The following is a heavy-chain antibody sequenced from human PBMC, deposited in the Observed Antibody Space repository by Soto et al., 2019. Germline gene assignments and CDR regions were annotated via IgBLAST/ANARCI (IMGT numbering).Heavy chain of an antibody. J-gene: IGHJ5*02. D-gene: IGHD3-16*02. Sequence: SETLSLTCTVSGGSISSGDYYWSWIRQPPGKGLEWIGYIYYSGSTYYNPSLKSRVTISVDTSKNQFSLKLSSVTAADTAVYYCASTSRIMITFGGVIVIPTSSWFDPWGQGTLVTVSS. CDR2: IYYSGST. CDR1: GGSISSGDYY. CDR3: ASTSRIMITFGGVIVIPTSSWFDP. V-gene: IGHV4-30-4*01.